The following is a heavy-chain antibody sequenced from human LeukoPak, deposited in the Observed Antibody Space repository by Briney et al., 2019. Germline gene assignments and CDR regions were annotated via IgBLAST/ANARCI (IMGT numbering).Heavy chain of an antibody. CDR1: GGSFSGYY. CDR2: INHSGST. J-gene: IGHJ5*02. CDR3: ARVGVRIALQGSWFDH. D-gene: IGHD3-10*01. Sequence: SETLSLTCAVYGGSFSGYYWSWIRQPPGKGLEWIGEINHSGSTNYNPSLKSRVTISVDTSKNQFSLKLSSVTAADTAVYYCARVGVRIALQGSWFDHWGQGTLVTVSS. V-gene: IGHV4-34*01.